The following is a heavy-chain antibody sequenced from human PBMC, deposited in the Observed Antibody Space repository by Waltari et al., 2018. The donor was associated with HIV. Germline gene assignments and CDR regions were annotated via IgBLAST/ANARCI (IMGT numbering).Heavy chain of an antibody. CDR1: GGIFSSNG. D-gene: IGHD3-10*01. Sequence: QVQLVQSGAELKKPGSSVKVSCRASGGIFSSNGITWVRQAPGQGLEWMGGVIRIFGTQNYGQRCQGRVTITADESTGTAYMELRSLRSEDTAVYYCARRFTWNKSYYYYGLAVWGQGTTVTVSS. J-gene: IGHJ6*02. V-gene: IGHV1-69*01. CDR2: VIRIFGTQ. CDR3: ARRFTWNKSYYYYGLAV.